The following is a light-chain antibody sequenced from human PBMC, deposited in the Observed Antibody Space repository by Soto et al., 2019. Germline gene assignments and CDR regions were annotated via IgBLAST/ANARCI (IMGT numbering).Light chain of an antibody. V-gene: IGKV1-9*01. CDR1: QGISNY. J-gene: IGKJ1*01. Sequence: DIQITQTPSSLSASVGDRVTITCRASQGISNYLAWYQQKPGKVPKLLIYAASTLQSGVPSRFSGSGSGTDFTLTISSLEPEDFAVYYCQQRSNWTFGQGAKVDI. CDR3: QQRSNWT. CDR2: AAS.